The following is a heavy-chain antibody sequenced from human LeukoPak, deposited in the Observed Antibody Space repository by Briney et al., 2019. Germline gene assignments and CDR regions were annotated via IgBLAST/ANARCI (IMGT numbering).Heavy chain of an antibody. CDR3: AGRATVGGAFDF. Sequence: GGSLRLSCAASGFTFSSYSMNWVRQAPGKGLEWVGRIRNKANSYTTEYAASVRGRFTISRDDSKNSLFLQMNSLKTEDTAVYCCAGRATVGGAFDFWGQGTLVTVSS. V-gene: IGHV3-72*01. J-gene: IGHJ3*01. D-gene: IGHD4-17*01. CDR2: IRNKANSYTT. CDR1: GFTFSSYS.